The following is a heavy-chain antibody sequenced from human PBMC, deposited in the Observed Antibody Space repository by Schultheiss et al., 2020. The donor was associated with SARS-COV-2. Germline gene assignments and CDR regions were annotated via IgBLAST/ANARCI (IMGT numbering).Heavy chain of an antibody. CDR2: IRSKANSYAT. V-gene: IGHV3-73*01. CDR3: ARDPGTDSSSWPCFDY. CDR1: GFTFSGSA. Sequence: GGSLRLSCAASGFTFSGSAMHWVRQASGKGLEWVGRIRSKANSYATAYAASVKGRFTISRDNSKNTLYLQMNSLRAEDTAVYYCARDPGTDSSSWPCFDYWGQGTLVTVSS. D-gene: IGHD6-13*01. J-gene: IGHJ4*02.